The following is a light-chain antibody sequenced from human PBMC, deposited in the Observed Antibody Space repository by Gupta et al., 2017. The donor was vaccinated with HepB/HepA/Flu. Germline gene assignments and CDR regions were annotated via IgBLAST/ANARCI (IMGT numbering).Light chain of an antibody. CDR1: SSDVGSYNL. CDR3: CSYAGSSTWV. J-gene: IGLJ3*02. Sequence: QSALTQPASVSGSPGQSITISCTGTSSDVGSYNLVSWYQQHPGKAPKLMIYEVSKRLSGVANRFSGSKAGNTASLTISGLQAEDAADYYCCSYAGSSTWVFGGGTKLTVL. V-gene: IGLV2-23*02. CDR2: EVS.